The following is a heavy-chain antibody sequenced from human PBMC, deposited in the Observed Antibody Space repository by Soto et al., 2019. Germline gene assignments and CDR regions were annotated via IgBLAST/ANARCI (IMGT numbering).Heavy chain of an antibody. V-gene: IGHV3-23*01. J-gene: IGHJ4*02. Sequence: ESVGGLVQPGGSLRLSCAVSGFSFSTYGVTWVRQAPGKGLEWVGGVSGGSGSTHYADSVKGRFTITGDDYKNTVYLQMNSLRVEDTAVYYCAKWNGYGDYWGQGTLVTVSS. D-gene: IGHD1-1*01. CDR2: VSGGSGST. CDR1: GFSFSTYG. CDR3: AKWNGYGDY.